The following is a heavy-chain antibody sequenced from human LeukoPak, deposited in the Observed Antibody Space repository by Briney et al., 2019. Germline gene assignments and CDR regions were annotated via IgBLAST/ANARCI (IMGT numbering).Heavy chain of an antibody. J-gene: IGHJ4*02. D-gene: IGHD2-21*02. CDR1: GFTFSDHY. CDR3: ASVVVTTNCFDN. V-gene: IGHV3-15*01. Sequence: GGSLRLSCAASGFTFSDHYMDWVRQAPGKGLEWVGRIKSKTDGGTTEYAAPVKGRFTISRDDSKNTLYLQLNSLKTEDTAVYYCASVVVTTNCFDNWGQGTLVTVSS. CDR2: IKSKTDGGTT.